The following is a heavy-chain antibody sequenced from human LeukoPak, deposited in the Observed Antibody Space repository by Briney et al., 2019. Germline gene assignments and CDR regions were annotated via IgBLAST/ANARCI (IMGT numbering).Heavy chain of an antibody. V-gene: IGHV4-59*12. CDR3: ARRLPGFLVRGVLNGNWFDP. CDR2: IYHTGNI. Sequence: KPSETLSLTCAVSGASITSYYWTWIRQPPGKGLEWIGYIYHTGNIKYNPSLNSRVTISVDTSKNQFSLKLSSVTAADTAVYYCARRLPGFLVRGVLNGNWFDPWGQGTLVTVSS. J-gene: IGHJ5*02. CDR1: GASITSYY. D-gene: IGHD3-10*01.